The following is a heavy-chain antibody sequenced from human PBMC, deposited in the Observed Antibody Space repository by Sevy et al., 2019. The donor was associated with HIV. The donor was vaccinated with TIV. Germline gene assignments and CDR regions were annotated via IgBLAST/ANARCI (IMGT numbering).Heavy chain of an antibody. D-gene: IGHD2-15*01. J-gene: IGHJ4*02. CDR3: AKDLAGPARRYFDY. V-gene: IGHV3-30*02. Sequence: GGSLRLSCTASGFTFSNFGMHRVRQVPGKGLEWVTFIRYDGSDKYYAASVKGRFTISRDDSKNTLYLQMDSLRAEDTAIYYCAKDLAGPARRYFDYWGQGTLVTVSS. CDR2: IRYDGSDK. CDR1: GFTFSNFG.